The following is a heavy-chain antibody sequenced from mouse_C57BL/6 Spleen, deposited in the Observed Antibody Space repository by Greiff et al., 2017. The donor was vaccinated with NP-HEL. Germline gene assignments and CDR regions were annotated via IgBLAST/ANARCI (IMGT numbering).Heavy chain of an antibody. Sequence: QVQLQQSGAELVKPGASVKMSCKASGYTFTTYPIEWMKQNHGKSLEWIGNFHPYNDDTKYNEKFKGKATLTVEKSSSTVYLELSRLTSDDSAVYYCARGGYSSSSDYYAMDYWGQGTSVTVSS. V-gene: IGHV1-47*01. CDR3: ARGGYSSSSDYYAMDY. CDR1: GYTFTTYP. D-gene: IGHD1-1*01. CDR2: FHPYNDDT. J-gene: IGHJ4*01.